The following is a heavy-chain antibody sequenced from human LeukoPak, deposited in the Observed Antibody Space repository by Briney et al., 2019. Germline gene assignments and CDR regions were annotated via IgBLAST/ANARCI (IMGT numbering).Heavy chain of an antibody. CDR1: GFTFSSYS. CDR3: AKPSFDDILTGSTFDY. J-gene: IGHJ4*02. D-gene: IGHD3-9*01. CDR2: ISSSSSYI. V-gene: IGHV3-21*01. Sequence: GGPLRLSCAASGFTFSSYSMNWVRQAPGKGLEWVSSISSSSSYIYYADSVKGRFTISRDNAKNSLYLQMNSLRAEDTAVYYCAKPSFDDILTGSTFDYWGQGTLVTVSS.